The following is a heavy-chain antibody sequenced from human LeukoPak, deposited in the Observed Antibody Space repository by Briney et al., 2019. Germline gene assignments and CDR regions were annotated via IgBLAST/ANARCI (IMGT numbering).Heavy chain of an antibody. CDR3: ARERVRAGITYRARDGAFDI. V-gene: IGHV4-59*12. D-gene: IGHD3-10*01. Sequence: SETLSLTCTVSGGSISSYYWSWIRQPPGKGLEWIGYIYYSGSTNYNPSLKSRVTISVDTSKNQFSLKLSSVTAADTAVYYCARERVRAGITYRARDGAFDIWGQGTMVTVSS. J-gene: IGHJ3*02. CDR1: GGSISSYY. CDR2: IYYSGST.